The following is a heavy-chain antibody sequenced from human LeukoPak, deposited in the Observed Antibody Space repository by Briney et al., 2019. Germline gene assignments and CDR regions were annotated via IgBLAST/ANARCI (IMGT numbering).Heavy chain of an antibody. Sequence: GASVKVSCKASGYTFTSYGISWVRQAPGQGLEWMGWISAYNGNTNYAQKLQGRVTMTSDTSTSTAYMELRSLRSDDTAVYYCARTNYYGSGSYYNDPWGQGTLVTVSS. CDR1: GYTFTSYG. V-gene: IGHV1-18*01. CDR2: ISAYNGNT. CDR3: ARTNYYGSGSYYNDP. D-gene: IGHD3-10*01. J-gene: IGHJ5*02.